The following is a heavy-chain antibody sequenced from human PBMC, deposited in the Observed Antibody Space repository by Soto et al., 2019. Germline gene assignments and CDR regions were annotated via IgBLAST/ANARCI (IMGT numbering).Heavy chain of an antibody. V-gene: IGHV4-59*01. CDR3: ARVRRRYFDWLSVGAWFDP. CDR2: IYYSGST. Sequence: SETLSLTCTVSGGSISSYYWSWIRQPPGKGLEWIGYIYYSGSTNYNPSLKSRVTISVDTSKNQFSLKLSSVTAADTAVYYCARVRRRYFDWLSVGAWFDPWGQGTLVTVSS. J-gene: IGHJ5*02. D-gene: IGHD3-9*01. CDR1: GGSISSYY.